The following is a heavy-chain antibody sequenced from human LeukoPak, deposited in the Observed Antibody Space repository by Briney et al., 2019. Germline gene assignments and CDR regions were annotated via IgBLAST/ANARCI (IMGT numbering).Heavy chain of an antibody. CDR3: ARDAYSSGWYGVGDY. CDR1: GFTFSNYA. J-gene: IGHJ4*02. D-gene: IGHD6-19*01. CDR2: ISGSGDTT. V-gene: IGHV3-23*01. Sequence: GGSLRLSCVASGFTFSNYAMSWVRQAPGKGLEWVSGISGSGDTTYYADAVKGRFTSSRDNRKKILYLQMNSLRAEDTAVYYCARDAYSSGWYGVGDYWGQGTLVTVSS.